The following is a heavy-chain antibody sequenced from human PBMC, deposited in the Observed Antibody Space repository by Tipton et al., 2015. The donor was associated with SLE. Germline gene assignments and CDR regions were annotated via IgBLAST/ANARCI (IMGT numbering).Heavy chain of an antibody. J-gene: IGHJ5*02. CDR2: MSDSGNEI. Sequence: SLRLSCTASGFTFRNYEMNWVRQAPGKGLEWVSYMSDSGNEIHYADAVKGRLTIYRDNSKNSLYLQMNSLRFEDTAVYYCVRGGTSSPKDNYFDPWGQGTLVTVSS. CDR3: VRGGTSSPKDNYFDP. V-gene: IGHV3-48*03. CDR1: GFTFRNYE. D-gene: IGHD6-13*01.